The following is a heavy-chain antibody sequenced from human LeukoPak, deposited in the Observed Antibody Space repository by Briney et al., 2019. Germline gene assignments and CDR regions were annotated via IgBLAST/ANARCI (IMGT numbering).Heavy chain of an antibody. V-gene: IGHV5-51*01. CDR2: IHPVESNT. CDR1: GYSFTNYR. J-gene: IGHJ4*02. Sequence: GESLKISCQGSGYSFTNYRIVWVRQMHGQGLEYMGIIHPVESNTKYSPSFEGQVIISVDKSISTAYLQWSSLKASDSAIYYCARRRGDTVAGPDYWGQGTLVTVSS. D-gene: IGHD6-19*01. CDR3: ARRRGDTVAGPDY.